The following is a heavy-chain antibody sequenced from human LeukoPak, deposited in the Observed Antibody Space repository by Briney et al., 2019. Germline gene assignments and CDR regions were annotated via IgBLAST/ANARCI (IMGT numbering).Heavy chain of an antibody. CDR2: ISGSGDSA. V-gene: IGHV3-23*01. CDR3: AKDIFGGLLDAFDI. D-gene: IGHD3-10*01. J-gene: IGHJ3*02. CDR1: GFTFSNYA. Sequence: PGGSLRLSCAASGFTFSNYAMSWVRQAPGKGLEWVSAISGSGDSAYYADSVKGRFTISRDNSKNKLYLQMNSLRAEDTAIYYCAKDIFGGLLDAFDIWGQGTVVTVSS.